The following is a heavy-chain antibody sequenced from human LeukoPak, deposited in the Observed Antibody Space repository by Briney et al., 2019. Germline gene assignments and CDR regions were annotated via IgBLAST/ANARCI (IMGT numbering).Heavy chain of an antibody. V-gene: IGHV3-7*01. D-gene: IGHD6-6*01. CDR3: ARGIAARTSFDY. CDR2: IKEDGSVI. Sequence: PGGSLRLSCAASGFTFSTSWMTWVRQAPGKGLEWVANIKEDGSVIYYVDSVKGRFTISRDNAKNSLYLQMNSLRAEDTAVYYCARGIAARTSFDYWGQGTLVTVSS. J-gene: IGHJ4*02. CDR1: GFTFSTSW.